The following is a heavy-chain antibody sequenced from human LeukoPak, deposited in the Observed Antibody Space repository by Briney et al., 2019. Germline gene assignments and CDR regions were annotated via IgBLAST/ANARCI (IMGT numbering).Heavy chain of an antibody. CDR3: ARERGYSYGYSDY. Sequence: GGSLRLSCAASGFTFSSYSMNWVRQAPGKGLEWVSYISSSSSTIYYADSVKGRFTISRDNAKHSLYLQMNSLRAEDTAVYYCARERGYSYGYSDYWGQGTLVTVSS. CDR2: ISSSSSTI. D-gene: IGHD5-18*01. CDR1: GFTFSSYS. J-gene: IGHJ4*02. V-gene: IGHV3-48*01.